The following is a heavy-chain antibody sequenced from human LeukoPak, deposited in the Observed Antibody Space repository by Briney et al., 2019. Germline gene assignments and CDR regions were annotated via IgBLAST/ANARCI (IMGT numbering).Heavy chain of an antibody. CDR3: ARVAYNTQMAVAVNRGGWFDP. CDR1: GYTFTSYY. CDR2: INPSGGST. J-gene: IGHJ5*02. D-gene: IGHD6-19*01. V-gene: IGHV1-46*01. Sequence: ASVKVSCKASGYTFTSYYMHWVRQAPGQGLEWMGIINPSGGSTSYVQKFQGRVTMTRDTSTSTVYMELSSLRSEDTAVYYCARVAYNTQMAVAVNRGGWFDPWGQGTLVTVSS.